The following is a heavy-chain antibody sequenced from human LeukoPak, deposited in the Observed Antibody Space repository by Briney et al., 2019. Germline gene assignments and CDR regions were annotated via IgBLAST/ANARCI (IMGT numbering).Heavy chain of an antibody. D-gene: IGHD6-13*01. CDR1: GGSISSYY. Sequence: PSETLSLTCTVSGGSISSYYWSWIRQPPGKGLEWIGYIYYSGSTNYNPSLKSRVTISVDTSKNQFSLKLSSVTAADTAVYYCASAEIAAAGTAFDYWGQGTLSPSPQ. V-gene: IGHV4-59*01. J-gene: IGHJ4*02. CDR3: ASAEIAAAGTAFDY. CDR2: IYYSGST.